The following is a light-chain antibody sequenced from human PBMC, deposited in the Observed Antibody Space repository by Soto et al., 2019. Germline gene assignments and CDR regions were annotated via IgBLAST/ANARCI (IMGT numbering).Light chain of an antibody. V-gene: IGLV4-60*02. Sequence: QPVLTQSSSASASLGSSVKLTCTLSSGHSSYIILWHQQHPGKAPRYLMNVETDGTYNRGSGLPDRFSGSSSGADRYLTISNLQFEDEADYYCETWDTNTRVFGGGTKLTVL. J-gene: IGLJ3*02. CDR3: ETWDTNTRV. CDR1: SGHSSYI. CDR2: VETDGTY.